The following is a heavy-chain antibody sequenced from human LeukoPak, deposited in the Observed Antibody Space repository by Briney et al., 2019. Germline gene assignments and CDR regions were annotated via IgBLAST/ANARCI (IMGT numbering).Heavy chain of an antibody. Sequence: SETLSLTCAVYGGSFSGYYWSWIRQHPGKGLEWNGYIYYSGSTYYNPSLKSRVTISVDTSKNQFSLKLSSVTAADTAVYYCASYNDYYDSSGYYYDWFDPWDQGTLVTVSS. CDR1: GGSFSGYY. CDR2: IYYSGST. D-gene: IGHD3-22*01. V-gene: IGHV4-31*11. CDR3: ASYNDYYDSSGYYYDWFDP. J-gene: IGHJ5*02.